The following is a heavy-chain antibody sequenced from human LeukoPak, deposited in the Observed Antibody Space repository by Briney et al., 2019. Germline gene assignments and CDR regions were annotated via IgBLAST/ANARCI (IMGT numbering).Heavy chain of an antibody. Sequence: SQTLSLTCTVSGVSTSSGSYYWSWIRQPAGKGLEWIGRIYSSGSTNYNPSLKSRVTISVDTSKNQFSLKLSSVTAADTAVYYCARVMSDYYYYMDVWGKGTTVTVSS. CDR2: IYSSGST. CDR3: ARVMSDYYYYMDV. V-gene: IGHV4-61*02. CDR1: GVSTSSGSYY. J-gene: IGHJ6*03.